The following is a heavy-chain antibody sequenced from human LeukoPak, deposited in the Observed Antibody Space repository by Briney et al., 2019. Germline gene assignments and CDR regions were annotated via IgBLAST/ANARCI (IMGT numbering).Heavy chain of an antibody. CDR2: IDQSGTT. CDR3: ARVPHYYFGYGYFDT. Sequence: SETLSLTCVVYGGSFSGYYWSWLRQPPGKGLEWIGEIDQSGTTNYNPSLKSRVTISIDTSKKQFSLTLTSMTAADTAVYYCARVPHYYFGYGYFDTWGQGTRVTVSS. V-gene: IGHV4-34*01. J-gene: IGHJ4*02. D-gene: IGHD3-10*01. CDR1: GGSFSGYY.